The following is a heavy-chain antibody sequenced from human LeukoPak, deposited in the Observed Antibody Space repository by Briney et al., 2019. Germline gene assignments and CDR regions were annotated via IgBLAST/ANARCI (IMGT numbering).Heavy chain of an antibody. Sequence: GRSLRLSCAASGFTFSRYGMHWVRQAPGKGLEWVAVISYDGSNKYYADSVKGRFTISRDNSKNTLYLQMNSLRAEDTAVYYCAKDRGRYCSSTSCYSFDYWGQGTLVTVPS. D-gene: IGHD2-2*02. J-gene: IGHJ4*02. CDR2: ISYDGSNK. V-gene: IGHV3-30*18. CDR3: AKDRGRYCSSTSCYSFDY. CDR1: GFTFSRYG.